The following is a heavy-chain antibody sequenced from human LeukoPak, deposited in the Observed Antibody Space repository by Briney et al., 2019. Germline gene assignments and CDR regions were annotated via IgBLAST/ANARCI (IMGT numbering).Heavy chain of an antibody. Sequence: SVKASCKASGGTFSSYAISWVRQAPGQGLEWMGGIIPIFGTANYAQKFQGRVTITRDTSASTAYMELSSLRSEDTAVYYCARDAFITMVRGVITYYYGMDVWGKGTTVTVSS. D-gene: IGHD3-10*01. CDR3: ARDAFITMVRGVITYYYGMDV. CDR2: IIPIFGTA. J-gene: IGHJ6*04. V-gene: IGHV1-69*05. CDR1: GGTFSSYA.